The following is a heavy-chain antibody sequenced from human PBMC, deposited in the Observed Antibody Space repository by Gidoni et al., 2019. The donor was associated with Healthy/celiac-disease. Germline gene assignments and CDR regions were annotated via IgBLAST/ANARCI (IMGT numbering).Heavy chain of an antibody. CDR2: ISSSSSYI. CDR3: ARVSDGIQLWFPFDY. V-gene: IGHV3-21*01. D-gene: IGHD5-18*01. Sequence: EVQLVESGGGLVKPGGSLRLSCAASGFTFSSYSMNWVRQAPGKGLEWVSSISSSSSYIYYADSVKGRFTISRDNAKNSLYLQMNSLRAEDTAVYYCARVSDGIQLWFPFDYWGQGTLVTVSS. CDR1: GFTFSSYS. J-gene: IGHJ4*02.